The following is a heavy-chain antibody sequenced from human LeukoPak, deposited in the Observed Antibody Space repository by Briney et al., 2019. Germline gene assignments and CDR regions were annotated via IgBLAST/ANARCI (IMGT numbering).Heavy chain of an antibody. J-gene: IGHJ6*03. CDR2: INHSGST. D-gene: IGHD4-11*01. CDR1: GGSFSGYY. V-gene: IGHV4-34*01. Sequence: SETLSLTCAVYGGSFSGYYWGWIRQPPGKGLEWIGEINHSGSTNYNPSLKSRVTISVDTSKNQFSLKLSSVTAADTAVYYCARGSGFSNPYYYYYMDVWGKGTTVTVSS. CDR3: ARGSGFSNPYYYYYMDV.